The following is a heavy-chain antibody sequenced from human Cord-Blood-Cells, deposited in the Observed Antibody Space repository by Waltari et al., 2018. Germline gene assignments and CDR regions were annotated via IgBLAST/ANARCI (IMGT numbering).Heavy chain of an antibody. J-gene: IGHJ4*02. CDR3: AKDYLSSSWYDY. V-gene: IGHV3-23*01. CDR2: IGGSGGST. Sequence: EVQLLESGGGLVQPGGSLRLSCAASGFTFSSYAMSWVRQAPGKGLEWVSAIGGSGGSTYYAGSVKGRFTISRDNSKNTLYLQMNSLRAEDTAVYYCAKDYLSSSWYDYWGQGTLVTVSS. D-gene: IGHD6-13*01. CDR1: GFTFSSYA.